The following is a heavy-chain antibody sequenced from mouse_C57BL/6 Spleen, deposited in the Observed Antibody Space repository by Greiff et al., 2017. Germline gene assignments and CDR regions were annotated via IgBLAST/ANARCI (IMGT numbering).Heavy chain of an antibody. CDR3: TTRGYYSNYLYYFDY. CDR1: GFNIKDDY. D-gene: IGHD2-5*01. Sequence: EVQLQQSGAELVRPGASVKLSCTASGFNIKDDYMHWVKQRPEQGLEWIGWIDPENGDTEYASKFQGKATITADTSSNTAYLQLSSLTSEDTAVYYCTTRGYYSNYLYYFDYWGQGTTLTVSS. V-gene: IGHV14-4*01. J-gene: IGHJ2*01. CDR2: IDPENGDT.